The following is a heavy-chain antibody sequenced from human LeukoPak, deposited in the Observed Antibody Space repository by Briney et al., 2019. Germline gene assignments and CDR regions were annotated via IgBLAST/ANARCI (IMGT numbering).Heavy chain of an antibody. D-gene: IGHD2-21*01. J-gene: IGHJ3*02. CDR3: ARANCGGDCYRHDAFDI. V-gene: IGHV3-7*01. CDR1: GFTFSCYW. Sequence: GGSLRLSCAASGFTFSCYWMSWVRQAPGKGLEWVANIKQDGSEKYYVDSAKGRFTISRDNAKNLLYLQMNSLRAEDTAVYYCARANCGGDCYRHDAFDIWGQGTMVTVSS. CDR2: IKQDGSEK.